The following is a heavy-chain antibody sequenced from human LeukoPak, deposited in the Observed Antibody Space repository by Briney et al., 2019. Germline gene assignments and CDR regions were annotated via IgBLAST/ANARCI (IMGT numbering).Heavy chain of an antibody. V-gene: IGHV3-48*01. CDR3: ARTGLGMYSFDY. CDR2: ITGSLSTI. CDR1: GFTFSSYS. D-gene: IGHD3/OR15-3a*01. Sequence: GGSLTLSCAASGFTFSSYSMNWDRQAPGKGLEGVSYITGSLSTIYYADSVKGRFTISRDNAKNAVYLQMNSLRLEDTAVYYCARTGLGMYSFDYWGQGILVTVSS. J-gene: IGHJ4*02.